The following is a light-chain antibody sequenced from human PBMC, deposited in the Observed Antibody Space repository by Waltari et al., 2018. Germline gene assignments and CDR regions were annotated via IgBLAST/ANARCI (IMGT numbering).Light chain of an antibody. Sequence: DIVMTQSPDSLAVSLGERATINCKSSQRVLYSSNNKNYLAWYQQKPGPPPKVLLYWASTRESGVPDRFSGSGSGTDFTLTISSLQAEDVAVYYCQQYYSTPLTFGGGTKVEIK. V-gene: IGKV4-1*01. CDR1: QRVLYSSNNKNY. CDR3: QQYYSTPLT. CDR2: WAS. J-gene: IGKJ4*01.